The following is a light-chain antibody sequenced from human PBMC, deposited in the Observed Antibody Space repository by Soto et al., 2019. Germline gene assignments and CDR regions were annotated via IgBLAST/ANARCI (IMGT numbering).Light chain of an antibody. V-gene: IGKV3-20*01. CDR3: QHFGYPQWT. J-gene: IGKJ1*01. CDR1: QIGSGNY. Sequence: LVLTQSPGTLSLSPGETVALSCRASQIGSGNYLSWYQQKPGQAPRLLIYATSTRAPGIPDRFSGSGSATDFTLTINRREPEDSAVYFCQHFGYPQWTFGRGTKVDI. CDR2: ATS.